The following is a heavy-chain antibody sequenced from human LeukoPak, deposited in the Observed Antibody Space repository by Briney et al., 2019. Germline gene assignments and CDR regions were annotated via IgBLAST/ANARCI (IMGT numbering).Heavy chain of an antibody. Sequence: PSETLSLTCTVPRGSISSFYSSWIRQPPGKRLEWIGYISYSGNTKYNPSLKSRVTISVDTSKNQFSLKLSCVTAADTAVYYCARDYGGKFDYWGQGTLVTVSS. CDR2: ISYSGNT. V-gene: IGHV4-59*01. CDR1: RGSISSFY. D-gene: IGHD4-23*01. CDR3: ARDYGGKFDY. J-gene: IGHJ4*02.